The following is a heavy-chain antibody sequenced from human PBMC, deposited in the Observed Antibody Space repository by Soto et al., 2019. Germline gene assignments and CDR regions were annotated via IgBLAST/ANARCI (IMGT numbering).Heavy chain of an antibody. CDR1: GDSVSSNDAA. CDR2: TFYRSKWYN. J-gene: IGHJ5*01. CDR3: VREVAVLRGVRNWFDS. V-gene: IGHV6-1*01. D-gene: IGHD3-10*01. Sequence: PSQTLSLTCAISGDSVSSNDAAWNWIRQSPSRGLEWLGRTFYRSKWYNDYAISVRGRMTVNPDTSKNLFSLQLNSVTPEDTAVYYCVREVAVLRGVRNWFDSWGQGTLVTVSS.